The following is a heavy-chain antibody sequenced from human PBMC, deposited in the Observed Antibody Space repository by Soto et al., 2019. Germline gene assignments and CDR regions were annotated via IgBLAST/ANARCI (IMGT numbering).Heavy chain of an antibody. CDR1: GYDFTTYG. D-gene: IGHD1-1*01. V-gene: IGHV1-18*01. CDR3: ARGRYGDY. CDR2: ISAHNGNT. J-gene: IGHJ4*02. Sequence: QVHLVQSGAEVKKPGASVKVSCKGSGYDFTTYGITWVRQAPGQGLEWMAWISAHNGNTDYAQKLQGRVTVTRDTSTSTAYMALRRLRSDDTAVYYGARGRYGDYWGQGALVTVSS.